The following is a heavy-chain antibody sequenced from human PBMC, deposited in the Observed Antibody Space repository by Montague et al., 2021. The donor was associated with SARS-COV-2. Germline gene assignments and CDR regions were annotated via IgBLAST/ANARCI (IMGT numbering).Heavy chain of an antibody. CDR1: GDSVSSNSAA. CDR3: ARGGWGAPGTGRLFDY. CDR2: TYYRSKWYN. Sequence: CAISGDSVSSNSAAWNRIRQSPSRGLEWLGRTYYRSKWYNDYAVXVKSRITINPDTSKNQFSLQLNSVTPEDTAVYYCARGGWGAPGTGRLFDYWGQGTLVTVSS. D-gene: IGHD3-10*01. J-gene: IGHJ4*02. V-gene: IGHV6-1*01.